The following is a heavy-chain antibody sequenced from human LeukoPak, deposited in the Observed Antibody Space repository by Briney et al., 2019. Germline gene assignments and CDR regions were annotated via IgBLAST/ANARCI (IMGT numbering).Heavy chain of an antibody. Sequence: TGGSLRLSCAASGFTFSSYAMHWVRQAPGKGLEWVAVISYDGSNKYYADSVKGRFTISRDNSKDTLYLQMNSLRAEDTAVYYCARGRAYCGGDCPALAGDFDIWGQGTMVTVSS. CDR2: ISYDGSNK. CDR1: GFTFSSYA. J-gene: IGHJ3*02. CDR3: ARGRAYCGGDCPALAGDFDI. V-gene: IGHV3-30*04. D-gene: IGHD2-21*02.